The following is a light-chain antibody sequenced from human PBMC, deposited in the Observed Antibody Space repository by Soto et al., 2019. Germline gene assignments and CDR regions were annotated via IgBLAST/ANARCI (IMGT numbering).Light chain of an antibody. CDR3: QQSYSTT. Sequence: IQLTQSPSSLSASVGDRVTITCRASQGIGTYLAWYQQKPGKAPKLLIYAASSLQRGVPSRFSGSGSGTDFTLTISSLQPEDFATYYCQQSYSTTFGQGTRLEIK. CDR2: AAS. CDR1: QGIGTY. V-gene: IGKV1-39*01. J-gene: IGKJ5*01.